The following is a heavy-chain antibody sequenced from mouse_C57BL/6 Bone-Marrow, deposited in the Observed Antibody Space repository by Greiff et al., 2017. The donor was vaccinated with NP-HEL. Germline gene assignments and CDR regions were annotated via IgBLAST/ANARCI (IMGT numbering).Heavy chain of an antibody. D-gene: IGHD1-1*01. CDR3: ARFITTVVVDY. Sequence: QVQLQQPGAELVKPGASVKMSCKASGYTFTSYWITWVKQRPGQGLEWIGDIYPGSGSTNYNEKLKSKATLTVDTSSSTAYMQLSSLTSEDSAVYYCARFITTVVVDYWGQGTTLTVSS. CDR2: IYPGSGST. CDR1: GYTFTSYW. J-gene: IGHJ2*01. V-gene: IGHV1-55*01.